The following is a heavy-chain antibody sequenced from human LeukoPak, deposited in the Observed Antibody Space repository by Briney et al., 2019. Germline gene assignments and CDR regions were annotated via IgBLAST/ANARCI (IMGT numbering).Heavy chain of an antibody. CDR2: INHSGST. V-gene: IGHV4-34*01. J-gene: IGHJ6*02. Sequence: SETLSLTCAVYGGSFSGYYWSWTRQPPGKGLEWIGEINHSGSTNYNPSLKSRVTISVDTSKNQFSLKLSSVTAADTAVYYCARESPHYGMDVWGQGTTVTVSS. CDR3: ARESPHYGMDV. CDR1: GGSFSGYY.